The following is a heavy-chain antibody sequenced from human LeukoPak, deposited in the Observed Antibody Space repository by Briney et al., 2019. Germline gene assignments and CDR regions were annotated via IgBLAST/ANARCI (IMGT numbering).Heavy chain of an antibody. Sequence: PGGSLRLSCAASGFTFSSYAMSWVRQAPGKGLEWVSAISGSGGSTYYADSVKGRFTISRDNSKNTLYLQMNSLRAEDTAVYYCAKPRSGEPEGYSGYENYYYYYGMDVWGQGTTVTVSS. CDR3: AKPRSGEPEGYSGYENYYYYYGMDV. CDR2: ISGSGGST. V-gene: IGHV3-23*01. J-gene: IGHJ6*02. CDR1: GFTFSSYA. D-gene: IGHD5-12*01.